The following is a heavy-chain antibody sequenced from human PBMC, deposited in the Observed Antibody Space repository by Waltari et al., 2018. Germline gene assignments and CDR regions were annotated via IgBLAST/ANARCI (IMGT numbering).Heavy chain of an antibody. D-gene: IGHD6-13*01. CDR3: ARVGIAAEGWFDP. V-gene: IGHV1-8*03. CDR2: MNPNSGNT. Sequence: QVQLVQSGAEVKKPGASVKVSCKASGDTITSYDINWVRQATGQGLEWMGWMNPNSGNTGYAQKFQGRVTITRNTSISTAYMELSSLRSEDTAVYYCARVGIAAEGWFDPWGQGTLVTVSS. J-gene: IGHJ5*02. CDR1: GDTITSYD.